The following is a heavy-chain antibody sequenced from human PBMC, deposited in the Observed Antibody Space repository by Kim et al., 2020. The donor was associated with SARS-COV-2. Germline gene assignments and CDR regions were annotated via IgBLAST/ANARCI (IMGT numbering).Heavy chain of an antibody. V-gene: IGHV1-18*01. J-gene: IGHJ4*02. CDR3: ARDSSGWYGDFDY. Sequence: YAQKLQGRGTMTTDTATSTAYMELRRLRSDDTAVYYCARDSSGWYGDFDYWGQGTLVTVSS. D-gene: IGHD6-19*01.